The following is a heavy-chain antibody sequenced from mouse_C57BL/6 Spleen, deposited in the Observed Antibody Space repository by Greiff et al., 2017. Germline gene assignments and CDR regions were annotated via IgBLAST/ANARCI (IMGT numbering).Heavy chain of an antibody. D-gene: IGHD2-9*01. V-gene: IGHV1-53*01. CDR1: GYTFTSYW. Sequence: VQLQQPGTELVKPGASVKLSCKASGYTFTSYWMHWVKQRPGQGLEWIGNINPSNGGTNYNEKFKSKATLTVDKSSSTAYMQLSSLTSEDSAVYYCAPTMVTTGGYYAMDYWGQGTSVTVSS. CDR3: APTMVTTGGYYAMDY. CDR2: INPSNGGT. J-gene: IGHJ4*01.